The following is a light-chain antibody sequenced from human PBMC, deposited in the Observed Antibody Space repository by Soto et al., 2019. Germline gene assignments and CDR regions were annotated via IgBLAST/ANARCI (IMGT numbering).Light chain of an antibody. CDR1: QSIRSN. Sequence: EIVMTQSPDTLSVSPGEGATLSCRVSQSIRSNLAWYQQRPCQAPSLLMYGASTRADGIPARFSGSGSCTEFTLTISSLQSEDFAVYFCQQYNNWPPITFGQGTRLEIK. CDR2: GAS. CDR3: QQYNNWPPIT. V-gene: IGKV3-15*01. J-gene: IGKJ5*01.